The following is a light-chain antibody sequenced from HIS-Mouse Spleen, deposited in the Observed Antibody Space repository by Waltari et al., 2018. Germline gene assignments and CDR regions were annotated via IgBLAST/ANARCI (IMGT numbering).Light chain of an antibody. CDR2: KDS. V-gene: IGLV3-25*03. CDR1: ALPKQY. J-gene: IGLJ2*01. Sequence: SYELTQPPSVSVSPGQTARNPCSGDALPKQYTYWYQQKPGQAPVLVIYKDSERPSGIPGRFSGSSSGTTVTLTISGVQAEDEADYYCQSADSSGTYVVFGGGTKLTVL. CDR3: QSADSSGTYVV.